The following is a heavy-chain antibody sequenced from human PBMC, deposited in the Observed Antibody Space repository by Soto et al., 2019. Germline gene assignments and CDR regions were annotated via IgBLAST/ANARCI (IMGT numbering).Heavy chain of an antibody. D-gene: IGHD3-22*01. CDR2: IYYSGST. J-gene: IGHJ4*02. Sequence: QLQLQESGPGLVKPSETLSLTCTVSGGSISSSSYYWGWIRQPPGKGLEWIGSIYYSGSTYYNPSLKGRVTISVDTSKNQFSLKLSSVTAADTAVYYCAASTYYYDSSGYYYLGRGFDYWGQGTLVTVSS. V-gene: IGHV4-39*01. CDR3: AASTYYYDSSGYYYLGRGFDY. CDR1: GGSISSSSYY.